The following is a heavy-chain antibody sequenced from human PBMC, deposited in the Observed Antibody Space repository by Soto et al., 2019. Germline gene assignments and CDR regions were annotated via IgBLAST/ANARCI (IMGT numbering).Heavy chain of an antibody. Sequence: ASVKVSCKASGYTFTGYYMHWVRQAPGQGLEWMGWINPNSGGTNYAQKFQGWVTMTRDTSISTAYMELSRLRSDDTSVYYWARGGAPCGDAFDSWGQGTMVTVSS. V-gene: IGHV1-2*04. CDR3: ARGGAPCGDAFDS. D-gene: IGHD1-26*01. J-gene: IGHJ3*02. CDR2: INPNSGGT. CDR1: GYTFTGYY.